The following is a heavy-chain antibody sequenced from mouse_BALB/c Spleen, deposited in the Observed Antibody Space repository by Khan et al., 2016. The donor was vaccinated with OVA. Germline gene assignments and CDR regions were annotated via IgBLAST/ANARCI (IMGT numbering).Heavy chain of an antibody. J-gene: IGHJ3*01. CDR3: ARNFLYYYGSSPLAY. D-gene: IGHD1-1*01. CDR2: INTETGEP. CDR1: GYTFTDYS. V-gene: IGHV9-2-1*01. Sequence: QIQLVQSGPELKKPGETVKISCKASGYTFTDYSMHWVKQAPGKGLKWMGWINTETGEPTYADDFKGRFAFSLETSASTAYLQINNLKKEDTATYFCARNFLYYYGSSPLAYWGQGTLVTVSA.